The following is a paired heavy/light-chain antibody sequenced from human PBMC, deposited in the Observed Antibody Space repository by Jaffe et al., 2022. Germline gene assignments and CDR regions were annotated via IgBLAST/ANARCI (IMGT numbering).Light chain of an antibody. V-gene: IGLV2-14*01. CDR1: SSDVGDYNY. CDR3: SSYITSSTLYV. CDR2: EVS. Sequence: QSALTQPASVSGSPGQSITISCTGTSSDVGDYNYVSWYQQHPGKAPKLMIYEVSNRPSGVSNRFSGSKSGNTASLTISGLQAEDEADYYCSSYITSSTLYVFGTGTEVTVL. J-gene: IGLJ1*01.
Heavy chain of an antibody. CDR3: ARHKVPYSSSWYWYFDL. Sequence: QVQLQESGPGLVKPSETLSLTCGVSGYSISSGYNWGWIRQPPGKGLEWIGSIYHSGSTYYNPSLKSRVTISVDTSKNQFSLKLSSVTAADTAVYYCARHKVPYSSSWYWYFDLWGRGTLVTVSS. CDR2: IYHSGST. D-gene: IGHD6-13*01. CDR1: GYSISSGYN. V-gene: IGHV4-38-2*01. J-gene: IGHJ2*01.